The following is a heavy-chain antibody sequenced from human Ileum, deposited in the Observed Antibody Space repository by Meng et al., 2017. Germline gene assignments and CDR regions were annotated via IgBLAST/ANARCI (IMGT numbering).Heavy chain of an antibody. D-gene: IGHD3-9*01. CDR3: ATGVDWAKSGNI. J-gene: IGHJ4*02. CDR2: IHPGGST. Sequence: QAQLRQGGAGLLKPSETLSLTCAVYDGSLGGYYLSWIRQPPRKGLEWVGEIHPGGSTSYNPSLQSRVTIAVDTSKNQFSVTLSSVSAADTAVYYCATGVDWAKSGNIWGQGTLVTVSS. CDR1: DGSLGGYY. V-gene: IGHV4-34*01.